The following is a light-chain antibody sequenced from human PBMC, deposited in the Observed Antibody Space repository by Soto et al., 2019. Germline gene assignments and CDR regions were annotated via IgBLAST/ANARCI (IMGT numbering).Light chain of an antibody. V-gene: IGKV3-20*01. CDR3: HQYGISPGT. Sequence: VLTQSPGTLSLSPGERATLSCRASRSVDSFLAWYQQKPGQAPRLLIYGATSRATGIPDRFSGSESGTDFTLTISRLEPEDFAVYYCHQYGISPGTFGQGTKVDIK. CDR1: RSVDSF. CDR2: GAT. J-gene: IGKJ1*01.